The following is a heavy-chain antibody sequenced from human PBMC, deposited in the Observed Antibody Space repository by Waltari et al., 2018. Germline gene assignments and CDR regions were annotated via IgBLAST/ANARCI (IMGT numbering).Heavy chain of an antibody. CDR3: ARGRYSGSYLRDFDY. J-gene: IGHJ4*02. CDR1: GGSFSGYS. D-gene: IGHD1-26*01. CDR2: INHSGST. Sequence: QVQLPPWGAGLLQPSATLSLTCAGYGGSFSGYSWSWIRQPPGKGLEWIGEINHSGSTNYNPSLKSRVTISVDTSKNQFSLKLSSVTAADTAVYYCARGRYSGSYLRDFDYWGQGTLVTVSS. V-gene: IGHV4-34*01.